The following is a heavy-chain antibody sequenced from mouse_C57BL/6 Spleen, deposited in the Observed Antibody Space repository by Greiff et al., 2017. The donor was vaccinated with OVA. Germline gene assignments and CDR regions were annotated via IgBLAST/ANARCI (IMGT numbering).Heavy chain of an antibody. CDR3: ARPPVYDGYYDYAMDY. J-gene: IGHJ4*01. CDR2: ILPGSGST. CDR1: GYTFTGYW. D-gene: IGHD2-3*01. V-gene: IGHV1-9*01. Sequence: VKLVESGAELMKPGASVKLSCKATGYTFTGYWIEWVKQRPGHGLEWIGEILPGSGSTNYNEKFKGKATFTADTSSNTAYMQLSSLTTEDSAIYYCARPPVYDGYYDYAMDYWGQGTSVTVSS.